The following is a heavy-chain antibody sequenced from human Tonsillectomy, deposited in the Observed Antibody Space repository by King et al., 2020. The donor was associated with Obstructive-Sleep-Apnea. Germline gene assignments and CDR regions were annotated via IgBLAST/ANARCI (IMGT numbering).Heavy chain of an antibody. CDR3: ARVIAAAVTYYFDY. CDR2: IYYSGST. V-gene: IGHV4-39*01. Sequence: QLQESGPGLVKPSETLSLTCTVSGGSISSSSYYWGWIRQPPGKGLEWIGSIYYSGSTYYNPSLKSRVTISVDTSKNQFSLKLGFLTAADTAVYYCARVIAAAVTYYFDYWGQGTLVTVSS. CDR1: GGSISSSSYY. J-gene: IGHJ4*02. D-gene: IGHD6-13*01.